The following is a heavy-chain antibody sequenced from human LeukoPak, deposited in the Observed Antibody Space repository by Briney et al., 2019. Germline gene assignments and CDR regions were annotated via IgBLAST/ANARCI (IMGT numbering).Heavy chain of an antibody. D-gene: IGHD6-13*01. CDR2: INHSGST. CDR3: ARGYIAASVAYYYYYMDV. V-gene: IGHV4-34*01. J-gene: IGHJ6*03. CDR1: AESLSVSY. Sequence: SETLSLTCALYAESLSVSYWSWSRHPPGKGLEWIGEINHSGSTNYNPSLKSRVTISVDTSKNQFSLKLSSVTVGATAVYYCARGYIAASVAYYYYYMDVWGKGTTVTVSS.